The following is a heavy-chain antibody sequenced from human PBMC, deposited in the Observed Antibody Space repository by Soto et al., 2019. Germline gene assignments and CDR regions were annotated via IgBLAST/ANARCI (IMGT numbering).Heavy chain of an antibody. D-gene: IGHD3-22*01. CDR1: GFTFSSYG. CDR2: ISYDGSNK. V-gene: IGHV3-30*03. CDR3: ARSTMIVVFYYYYGMDV. Sequence: GGSLRLSCAASGFTFSSYGMHWVRQAPGKGLEWVAVISYDGSNKYYADSVKGRFTISRDNSKNTLYLQMNSLRAEDTAVYYCARSTMIVVFYYYYGMDVWGRGTTVTVSS. J-gene: IGHJ6*02.